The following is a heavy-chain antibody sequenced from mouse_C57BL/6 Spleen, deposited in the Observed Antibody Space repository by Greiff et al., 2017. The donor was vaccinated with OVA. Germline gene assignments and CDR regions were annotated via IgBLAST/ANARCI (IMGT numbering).Heavy chain of an antibody. V-gene: IGHV1-15*01. CDR2: IDPETGGT. J-gene: IGHJ2*01. Sequence: VQLQQSGAELVRPGASVTLSCKASGYTFTDYEMHWVKQTPVHGLEWIGAIDPETGGTAYNQKFKGKAILTADKSSDTAYMRLRSLASEDAAVYYCTRPYYFDYWGQGTTLTVSS. CDR1: GYTFTDYE. CDR3: TRPYYFDY.